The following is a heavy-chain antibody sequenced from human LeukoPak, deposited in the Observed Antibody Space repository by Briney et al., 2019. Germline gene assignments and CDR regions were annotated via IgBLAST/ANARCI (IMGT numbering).Heavy chain of an antibody. CDR3: ARGATGAFDI. D-gene: IGHD1-26*01. CDR1: GGSISNYY. J-gene: IGHJ3*02. V-gene: IGHV4-59*12. CDR2: IYYSGST. Sequence: SETLSLTCTVSGGSISNYYWSWIRQSPVKGLEWIGFIYYSGSTSYNPSLKSRVTISVDKSKNQFSLKLSSVTAADTAVYYCARGATGAFDIWGQGTMVTVSS.